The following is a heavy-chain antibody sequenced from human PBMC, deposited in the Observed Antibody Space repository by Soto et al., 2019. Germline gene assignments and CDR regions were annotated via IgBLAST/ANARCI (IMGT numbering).Heavy chain of an antibody. Sequence: SETLSLTCAVYGGSFSGYYWSWIRQPPGKGLEWIGEINHSGSTNYNPSLKSRVTISVDTSKNQFSLKLSSVTAADTAVYYCARDMVATPNKATGMDVWGQGTTVTVSS. CDR3: ARDMVATPNKATGMDV. CDR1: GGSFSGYY. CDR2: INHSGST. V-gene: IGHV4-34*01. D-gene: IGHD5-12*01. J-gene: IGHJ6*02.